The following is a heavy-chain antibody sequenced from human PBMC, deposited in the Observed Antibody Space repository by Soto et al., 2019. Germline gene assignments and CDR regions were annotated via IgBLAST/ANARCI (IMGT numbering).Heavy chain of an antibody. CDR2: INSDGSST. Sequence: GSLRLSCAASGITFSSYWMHWVRQAPGKGLVWVSRINSDGSSTSYADSVKGRCTISRDNAKNTFYMEMNSARVEDTAVYYCVRGDGDRYDGHGYLGRHWGQGSLVTVSS. V-gene: IGHV3-74*01. J-gene: IGHJ4*02. CDR3: VRGDGDRYDGHGYLGRH. D-gene: IGHD2-21*01. CDR1: GITFSSYW.